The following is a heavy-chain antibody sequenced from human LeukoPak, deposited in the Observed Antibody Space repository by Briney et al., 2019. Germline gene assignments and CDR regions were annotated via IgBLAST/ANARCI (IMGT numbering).Heavy chain of an antibody. D-gene: IGHD5-12*01. V-gene: IGHV3-15*01. CDR2: IKSKTDGGTT. J-gene: IGHJ4*02. CDR1: GFTSSNAW. Sequence: GGSLRLSCAASGFTSSNAWMSWVRQAPGKGLEWVGRIKSKTDGGTTDYAAPVKGRFTISRDDSKNTLYLQMNSLKTEDTAVYYRTTRLLVATIFDYWGQGTLVTVSS. CDR3: TTRLLVATIFDY.